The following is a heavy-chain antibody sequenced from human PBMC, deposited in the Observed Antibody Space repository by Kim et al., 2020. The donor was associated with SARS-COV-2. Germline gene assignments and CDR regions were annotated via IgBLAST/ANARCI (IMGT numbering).Heavy chain of an antibody. D-gene: IGHD3-10*02. CDR2: T. CDR3: ARAVPGEGVDY. V-gene: IGHV1-46*01. J-gene: IGHJ4*02. Sequence: TSYAQKFPGRVTMTRDTSTSTVYMELSSLRSEDTAVYYCARAVPGEGVDYWGQGTLVTVSS.